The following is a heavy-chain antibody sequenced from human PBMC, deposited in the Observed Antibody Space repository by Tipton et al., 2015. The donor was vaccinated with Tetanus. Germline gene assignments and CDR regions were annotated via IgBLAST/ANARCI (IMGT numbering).Heavy chain of an antibody. V-gene: IGHV4-39*01. CDR1: GDSISSSEYY. D-gene: IGHD6-25*01. Sequence: TLSLTCTVSGDSISSSEYYWGWIRQPPGEGLEWIASVYYDGSAYTNPSLKSRIAISIDTSGSQFSLKVHSVTAADTAVYYCARMQRYGMDVWGQGTTVTVSS. CDR2: VYYDGSA. J-gene: IGHJ6*02. CDR3: ARMQRYGMDV.